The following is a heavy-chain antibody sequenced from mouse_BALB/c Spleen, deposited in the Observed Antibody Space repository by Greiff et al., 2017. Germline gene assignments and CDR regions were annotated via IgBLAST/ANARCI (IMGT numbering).Heavy chain of an antibody. CDR2: INPYNDGT. V-gene: IGHV1-14*01. J-gene: IGHJ1*01. D-gene: IGHD2-2*01. Sequence: VQLQQSGPELVKPGASVKMSCKASGYTFTSYVMHWVKQKPGQGLEWIGYINPYNDGTKSNEKFKGKATLTSDKSSSPAYMELSSLTSEDSVVYCCARSNGYLYWCFDVWGAGTTVTVSS. CDR3: ARSNGYLYWCFDV. CDR1: GYTFTSYV.